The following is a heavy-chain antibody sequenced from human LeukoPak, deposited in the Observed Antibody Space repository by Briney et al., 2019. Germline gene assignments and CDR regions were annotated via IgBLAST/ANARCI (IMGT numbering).Heavy chain of an antibody. D-gene: IGHD3-22*01. CDR3: ATAEGYYDSSGYYYYFDY. Sequence: GASVKVSCKVSGYTLTELSTHWVRQAPGKGLEWMGGFDPEDGETIYAQKFQGRVTMTEDTSTDTAYMELSSLRSEDTAVYYCATAEGYYDSSGYYYYFDYWGQGTLVTVSS. CDR1: GYTLTELS. J-gene: IGHJ4*02. V-gene: IGHV1-24*01. CDR2: FDPEDGET.